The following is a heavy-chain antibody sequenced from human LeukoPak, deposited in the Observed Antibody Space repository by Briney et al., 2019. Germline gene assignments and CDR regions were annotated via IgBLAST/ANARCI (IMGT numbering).Heavy chain of an antibody. CDR2: INHSGST. J-gene: IGHJ5*02. V-gene: IGHV4-34*01. CDR3: ATMGRYCSSTSCYFRFDP. CDR1: GGSFSGYY. Sequence: SETLSLTCAVYGGSFSGYYWSWIRQPPGKGLEWNGEINHSGSTNYNPSLKSRVTISVDTSKNQFSLKLSSVTAADTAVYYCATMGRYCSSTSCYFRFDPWGQGTLVTVSS. D-gene: IGHD2-2*01.